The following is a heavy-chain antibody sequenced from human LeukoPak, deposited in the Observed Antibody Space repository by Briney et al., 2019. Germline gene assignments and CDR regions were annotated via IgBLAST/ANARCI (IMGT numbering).Heavy chain of an antibody. V-gene: IGHV4-39*01. CDR1: GGSLSSSSYY. Sequence: SETLSLTCTVSGGSLSSSSYYWGWTRQPPGKGLEWIGSIYYSVNSYYNPPLKSRVTISVDTSKNQFSLKLSSVTAADTAVYYCASFMIVVASGGFDIWGQGTMVIVSS. CDR2: IYYSVNS. CDR3: ASFMIVVASGGFDI. J-gene: IGHJ3*02. D-gene: IGHD3-22*01.